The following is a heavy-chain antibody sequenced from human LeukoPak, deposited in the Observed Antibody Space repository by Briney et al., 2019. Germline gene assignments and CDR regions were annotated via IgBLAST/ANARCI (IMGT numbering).Heavy chain of an antibody. Sequence: SETLSLTCTVSGGSISSSSYYWGWIRQPPGKGLEWIGSIYYSGSTYYNPSLKSRVTISVDTSKNQFSLKLSSVTAAGTAVYYCYYDSSSYLTEYFDYWGQGTLVTVSS. V-gene: IGHV4-39*07. CDR1: GGSISSSSYY. CDR2: IYYSGST. D-gene: IGHD3-22*01. J-gene: IGHJ4*02. CDR3: YYDSSSYLTEYFDY.